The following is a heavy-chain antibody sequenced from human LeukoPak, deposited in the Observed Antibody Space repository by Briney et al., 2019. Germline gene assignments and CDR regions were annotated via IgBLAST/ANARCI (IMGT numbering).Heavy chain of an antibody. D-gene: IGHD1-1*01. Sequence: SQTLSLTCAVSGGSISSGGYSWSWIRQPPGKGLEWIGYIYHSGSTYYNPSLKSRVTISVDRSKNQFSLKLSSVTAADTAVYYCARRLGRRVDPWGQGTLVTVSS. CDR1: GGSISSGGYS. CDR3: ARRLGRRVDP. V-gene: IGHV4-30-2*01. CDR2: IYHSGST. J-gene: IGHJ5*02.